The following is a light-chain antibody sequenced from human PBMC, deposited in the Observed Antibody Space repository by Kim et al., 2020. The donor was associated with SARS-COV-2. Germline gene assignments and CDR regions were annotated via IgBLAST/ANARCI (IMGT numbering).Light chain of an antibody. Sequence: VTISCTRSSGSIASNYVQWYQQRPGSAPTTVIYEDNQRPSGVPDRFSGSIDSSSNSASLTISGLKTEDEADYYCQSYDSSNLNWVFGGGTKLTVL. CDR2: EDN. J-gene: IGLJ3*02. CDR1: SGSIASNY. CDR3: QSYDSSNLNWV. V-gene: IGLV6-57*03.